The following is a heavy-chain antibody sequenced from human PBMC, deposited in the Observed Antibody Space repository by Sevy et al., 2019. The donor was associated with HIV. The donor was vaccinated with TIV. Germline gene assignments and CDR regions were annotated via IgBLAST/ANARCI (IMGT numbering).Heavy chain of an antibody. D-gene: IGHD4-17*01. CDR2: IYPGDSDT. V-gene: IGHV5-51*01. CDR1: GYSFISYW. Sequence: GKSLKISCKGSGYSFISYWIGWVRQMPGKGLEWMGIIYPGDSDTRYSPSFQGQVTISADKSISTAYLQWSSLKASDTAMYYCARQLTTVTRADAFDIWGQGTMVTVSS. CDR3: ARQLTTVTRADAFDI. J-gene: IGHJ3*02.